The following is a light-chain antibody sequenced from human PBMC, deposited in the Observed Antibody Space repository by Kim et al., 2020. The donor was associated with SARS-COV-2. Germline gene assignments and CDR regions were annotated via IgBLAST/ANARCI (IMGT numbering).Light chain of an antibody. Sequence: PDKTAHITCGGHSIGSKSVQWYQQKPGQAPVLLIFYDSDRPSGISERFSGSNAGNTATLTINRVEAGDEADYYCQVWDSGSDHYVFGSGTKVTVL. CDR3: QVWDSGSDHYV. V-gene: IGLV3-21*04. CDR1: SIGSKS. CDR2: YDS. J-gene: IGLJ1*01.